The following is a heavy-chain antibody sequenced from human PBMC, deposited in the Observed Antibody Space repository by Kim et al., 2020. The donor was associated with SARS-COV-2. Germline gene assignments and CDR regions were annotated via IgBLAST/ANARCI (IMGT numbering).Heavy chain of an antibody. V-gene: IGHV3-33*06. D-gene: IGHD2-15*01. CDR1: GFTFSSYA. J-gene: IGHJ3*02. CDR3: AKDLADELLGQAFDI. Sequence: GGSLRLSCAASGFTFSSYAMHWVRQAPGKGLEWVAVIWYDGSNKYYADSVKGRFTISRDNSKNTLYLQMNSLRAEDTAVYYCAKDLADELLGQAFDIWGQGTMVTVSS. CDR2: IWYDGSNK.